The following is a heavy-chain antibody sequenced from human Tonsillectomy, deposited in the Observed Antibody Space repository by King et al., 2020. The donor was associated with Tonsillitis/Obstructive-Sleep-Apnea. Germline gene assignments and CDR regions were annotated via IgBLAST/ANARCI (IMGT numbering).Heavy chain of an antibody. CDR2: ISGSDGTA. V-gene: IGHV3-23*04. CDR1: GFTFSSYA. J-gene: IGHJ6*02. D-gene: IGHD3-3*01. CDR3: AKIYDFWSGYSYAMDV. Sequence: VQLVESGGGLVQPGGSLRLSCAASGFTFSSYAMSWVRQAPGKGLEWVSVISGSDGTAYCADSVKGRFTISRDNSKTTLYLQMNSLRAEDTAVYYCAKIYDFWSGYSYAMDVWGQGTTVTVSS.